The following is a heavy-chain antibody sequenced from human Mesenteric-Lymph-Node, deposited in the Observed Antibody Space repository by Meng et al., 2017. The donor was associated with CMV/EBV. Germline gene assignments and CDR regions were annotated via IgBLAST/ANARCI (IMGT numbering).Heavy chain of an antibody. J-gene: IGHJ4*02. CDR1: GGSINSRGSY. D-gene: IGHD5-12*01. CDR3: ARDLGGYGQFDY. CDR2: MAYSGGT. V-gene: IGHV4-31*02. Sequence: TVYGGSINSRGSYWNWIRQQPGKGLEWIGYMAYSGGTYENPSLRGRVTMSRDTSKNQVSLQVTFVTVADTAIYYCARDLGGYGQFDYWGQGTLVTVSS.